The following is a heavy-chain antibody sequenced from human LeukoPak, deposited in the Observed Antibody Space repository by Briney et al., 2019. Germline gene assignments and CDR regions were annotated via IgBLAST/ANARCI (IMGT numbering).Heavy chain of an antibody. CDR2: INPNSGGT. J-gene: IGHJ5*02. D-gene: IGHD2-21*01. Sequence: ASVKVSFKTSGYSFTDYHMHWVRQAPGQGLEWMGWINPNSGGTSSAQKFQGRVTMTRDTSITTVYMEVSWLTSDDTAIYYCARADRLHGGPYLIGPWGQGTLVTVSS. CDR1: GYSFTDYH. V-gene: IGHV1-2*02. CDR3: ARADRLHGGPYLIGP.